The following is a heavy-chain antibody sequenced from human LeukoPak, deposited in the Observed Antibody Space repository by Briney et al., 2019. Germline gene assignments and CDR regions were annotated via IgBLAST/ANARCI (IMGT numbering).Heavy chain of an antibody. Sequence: SETLSLTCTVSGGSISSYYWSWIRQPPGKGLEWIGYIYYSGSTNYNPSLKSRVTISVDTSKNQFSLELSSVTAADTAVYYCASSRGGCSSASCYDYWGQGTLVTVSS. J-gene: IGHJ4*02. CDR3: ASSRGGCSSASCYDY. V-gene: IGHV4-59*01. CDR2: IYYSGST. D-gene: IGHD2-2*01. CDR1: GGSISSYY.